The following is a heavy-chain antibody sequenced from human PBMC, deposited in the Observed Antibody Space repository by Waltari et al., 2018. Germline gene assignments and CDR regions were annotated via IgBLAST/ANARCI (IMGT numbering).Heavy chain of an antibody. Sequence: QVQLVQSGAEVKKPGAPVKVSCKASGYTFTGYYMHWVRTAPGPGLEWMGWINPNSGGTIYAQNFQGRVTMTRDTSISTAYMELSRLRSDDTALYYCATGIVVVPAANRGYAFDIWGQGTMVTVSS. D-gene: IGHD2-2*01. CDR3: ATGIVVVPAANRGYAFDI. J-gene: IGHJ3*02. CDR2: INPNSGGT. V-gene: IGHV1-2*02. CDR1: GYTFTGYY.